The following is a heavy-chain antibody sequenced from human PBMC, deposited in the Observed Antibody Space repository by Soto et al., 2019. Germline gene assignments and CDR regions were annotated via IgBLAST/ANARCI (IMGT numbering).Heavy chain of an antibody. V-gene: IGHV1-18*01. Sequence: ASVKVSCKASGYTFTSYGISWVRQAPGQGLEWMGWISAYNGNTNYAQKLQGRVTMTTDTSTSTAYMELRSLRSDDTAVYYCARAPAMVRGVIIEFDDWGQGTLVTVSS. D-gene: IGHD3-10*01. J-gene: IGHJ5*02. CDR2: ISAYNGNT. CDR1: GYTFTSYG. CDR3: ARAPAMVRGVIIEFDD.